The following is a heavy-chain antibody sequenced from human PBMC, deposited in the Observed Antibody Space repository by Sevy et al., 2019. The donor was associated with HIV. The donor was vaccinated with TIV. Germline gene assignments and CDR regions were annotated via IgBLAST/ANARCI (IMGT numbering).Heavy chain of an antibody. Sequence: SETLSLTCTVSGGSISSGGYYWSWIRQHPGKGLEWIGYIYYSGSTYYNPSLKSRVTISVDTSKNQFSLKLSSVTAADTAVYYCARDRTRSSSWYFDLWGRDTLVTVSS. D-gene: IGHD6-13*01. CDR1: GGSISSGGYY. CDR3: ARDRTRSSSWYFDL. J-gene: IGHJ2*01. CDR2: IYYSGST. V-gene: IGHV4-31*03.